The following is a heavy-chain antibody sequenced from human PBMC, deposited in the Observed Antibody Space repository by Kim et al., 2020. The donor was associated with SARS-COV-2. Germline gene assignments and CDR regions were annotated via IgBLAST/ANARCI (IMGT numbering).Heavy chain of an antibody. CDR2: ARNKAKSYTT. D-gene: IGHD3-9*01. J-gene: IGHJ6*02. Sequence: GGSLRLSCAASGFTFSDHYMDWVRQAPGKGLEWVGRARNKAKSYTTEYAASVKGRFTISRDDSKNSLYLQMNSLNTEDTAMYYCARGAREDILTGAGYYYGMDVWGQGTTVTVS. V-gene: IGHV3-72*01. CDR3: ARGAREDILTGAGYYYGMDV. CDR1: GFTFSDHY.